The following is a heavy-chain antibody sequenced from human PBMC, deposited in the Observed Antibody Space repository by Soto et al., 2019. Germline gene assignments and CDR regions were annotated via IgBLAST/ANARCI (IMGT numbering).Heavy chain of an antibody. CDR1: GGSISSYY. D-gene: IGHD3-22*01. CDR2: IYYSGST. J-gene: IGHJ4*02. Sequence: SETLSLTCTVSGGSISSYYWSWIRQPPGKGLEWIGYIYYSGSTNYNPSLKGRVTISVDTSKNQFSLKLSSVTAADTAVYYCARGTYYYDSSGYYWLDYWGQGTLVTVSS. CDR3: ARGTYYYDSSGYYWLDY. V-gene: IGHV4-59*01.